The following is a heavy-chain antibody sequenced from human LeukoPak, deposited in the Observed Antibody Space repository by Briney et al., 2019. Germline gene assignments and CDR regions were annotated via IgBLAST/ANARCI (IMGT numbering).Heavy chain of an antibody. Sequence: GGSLRLSCAASGFTFSSYAMSWVRQAPGKGLEWVSAISGSGGSTYYADSVKGRFTISRDNSKNTLYLQMNSLRAEDTAVYYCAKSSGINCGGDCYPEYFQHWGQGTLVTVSS. V-gene: IGHV3-23*01. CDR2: ISGSGGST. J-gene: IGHJ1*01. D-gene: IGHD2-21*02. CDR1: GFTFSSYA. CDR3: AKSSGINCGGDCYPEYFQH.